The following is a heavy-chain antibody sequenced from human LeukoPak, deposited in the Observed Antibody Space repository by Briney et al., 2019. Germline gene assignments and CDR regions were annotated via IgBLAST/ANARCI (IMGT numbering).Heavy chain of an antibody. J-gene: IGHJ4*02. V-gene: IGHV1-2*02. CDR3: ASSRFLEWLIDY. D-gene: IGHD3-3*01. Sequence: ASVKVSCKASGYTFTGYYMHWVRRAPGQGLEWMGWINPNSGGTNYAQKFQGRVTMTRDTSISTAYMELSRLRSDDTAVYYCASSRFLEWLIDYWGQGTLVTVSS. CDR1: GYTFTGYY. CDR2: INPNSGGT.